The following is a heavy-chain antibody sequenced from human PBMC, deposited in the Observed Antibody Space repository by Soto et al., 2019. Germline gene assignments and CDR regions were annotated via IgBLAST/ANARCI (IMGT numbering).Heavy chain of an antibody. Sequence: GGSLRLSCAASGFTFSSYGMHWVRQAPGKGLEWVAVISYDGSNKYYADSVKGRFTISRDNSKNTLYLQMNSLRAEDTAVYYCAKDPARFDDWPRIYYYYYYMDVWGKGTTVTVSS. CDR2: ISYDGSNK. CDR1: GFTFSSYG. V-gene: IGHV3-30*18. CDR3: AKDPARFDDWPRIYYYYYYMDV. J-gene: IGHJ6*03. D-gene: IGHD3-9*01.